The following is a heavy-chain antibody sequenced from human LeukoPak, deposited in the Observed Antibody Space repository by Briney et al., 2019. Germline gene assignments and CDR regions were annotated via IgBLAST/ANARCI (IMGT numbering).Heavy chain of an antibody. V-gene: IGHV4-59*01. D-gene: IGHD3-22*01. CDR3: ATYYYDGTGYYYRGFHI. J-gene: IGHJ3*02. Sequence: SETLSLTCTVSGGSISSYYWNWIRQPPGKGLEWIGYIYYSGNTNYNPSLKSRVTMSVDTSKNQFSLKLSSVTAADTAAYYCATYYYDGTGYYYRGFHIWGQGTIVTVSS. CDR1: GGSISSYY. CDR2: IYYSGNT.